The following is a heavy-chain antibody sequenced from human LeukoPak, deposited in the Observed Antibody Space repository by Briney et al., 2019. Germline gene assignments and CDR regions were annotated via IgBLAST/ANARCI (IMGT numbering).Heavy chain of an antibody. V-gene: IGHV4-38-2*02. CDR1: GASIRSEGYY. J-gene: IGHJ4*02. CDR2: IYHSGST. D-gene: IGHD6-13*01. Sequence: SETLSLTCTVSGASIRSEGYYWSWIRQPPGKGLEWIGSIYHSGSTYYNPSLKSRVTISVDASKNQFSLKLSSVTAADTAVYYCARAHYQYSSSRGDYWGQGTLVTVSS. CDR3: ARAHYQYSSSRGDY.